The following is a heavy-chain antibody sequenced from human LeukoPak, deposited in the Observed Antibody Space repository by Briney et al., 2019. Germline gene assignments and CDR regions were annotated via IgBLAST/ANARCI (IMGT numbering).Heavy chain of an antibody. D-gene: IGHD3-22*01. J-gene: IGHJ4*02. CDR3: AREYYYDSSGYID. Sequence: ASVKVSCKASGYTFTSYGISWVRQAPGQGLEWMGWISAYNGNTNYAQKFQGRVTITADESTSTAYMELSSLRSEDTAVYYCAREYYYDSSGYIDWGQGTLVTVSS. CDR1: GYTFTSYG. V-gene: IGHV1-18*01. CDR2: ISAYNGNT.